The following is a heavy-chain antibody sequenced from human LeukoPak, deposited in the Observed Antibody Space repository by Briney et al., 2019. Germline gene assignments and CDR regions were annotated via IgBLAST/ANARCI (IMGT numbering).Heavy chain of an antibody. CDR3: TTYSSGSFGY. CDR1: GFTYKNAW. V-gene: IGHV3-15*01. Sequence: GGSLRLSCAVSGFTYKNAWMSWVRQAPGKGLEWVGRIYSKTDGGTTDYAAPVKGRFTISGDDSKTMLYLQMNSLKTEDTAVYYCTTYSSGSFGYWGQGTLVTVSS. CDR2: IYSKTDGGTT. J-gene: IGHJ4*02. D-gene: IGHD3-22*01.